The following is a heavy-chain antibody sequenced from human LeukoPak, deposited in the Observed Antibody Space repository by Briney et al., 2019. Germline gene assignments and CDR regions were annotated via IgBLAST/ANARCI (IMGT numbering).Heavy chain of an antibody. CDR3: ARDEGRDYYDSSGYYYTHEYFQH. CDR2: INPNSGGT. V-gene: IGHV1-2*02. CDR1: GYTFTGYY. D-gene: IGHD3-22*01. Sequence: ASVKVSCKASGYTFTGYYMHWVRQAPGQGLEWMGWINPNSGGTNYAQKFQGRVTMTRDTSISTAYMELSRLRSDDTAVYYCARDEGRDYYDSSGYYYTHEYFQHWGQGTLVTVSS. J-gene: IGHJ1*01.